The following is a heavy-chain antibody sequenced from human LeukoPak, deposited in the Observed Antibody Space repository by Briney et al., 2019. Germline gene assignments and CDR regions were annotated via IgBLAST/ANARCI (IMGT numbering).Heavy chain of an antibody. CDR3: AANKMGY. J-gene: IGHJ4*02. Sequence: PGRSLRLSCAASGFTLSSYGMHWVRQAPGKGLEWVAVISYDGSNKYYADSVKGRFTISRDNSKNTLYLQMNSLRAEDTAVYYCAANKMGYWGQGTLVTVSS. V-gene: IGHV3-30*03. CDR1: GFTLSSYG. D-gene: IGHD2-8*01. CDR2: ISYDGSNK.